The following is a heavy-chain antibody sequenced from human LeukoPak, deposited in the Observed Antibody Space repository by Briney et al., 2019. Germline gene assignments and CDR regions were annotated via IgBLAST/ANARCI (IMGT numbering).Heavy chain of an antibody. CDR2: IYYTGNT. CDR1: GGSISRSDYY. D-gene: IGHD6-13*01. CDR3: ARVTGYSSIKYNWFDP. J-gene: IGHJ5*02. Sequence: MPSETLSLTCSVSGGSISRSDYYWGWIRQPPGKSLEWIGTIYYTGNTYYNPSLMSRVTISLDTSKNLFSLKLTSVTAADTAVYYCARVTGYSSIKYNWFDPWGQGTLVTVSS. V-gene: IGHV4-39*07.